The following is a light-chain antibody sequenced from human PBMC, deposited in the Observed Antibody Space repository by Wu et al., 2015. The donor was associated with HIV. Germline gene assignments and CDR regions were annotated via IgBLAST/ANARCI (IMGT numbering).Light chain of an antibody. J-gene: IGKJ5*01. CDR3: QQLNSFPLT. CDR2: DAS. Sequence: AIQLTQSPSSLSASIGDGVNITCRASQDIFTYLAWYQQTPGKPPRVLIYDASALQSGVSSRFSGSGSGKDFTLTISGLQREDFAIYFCQQLNSFPLTFGQGSRLEI. CDR1: QDIFTY. V-gene: IGKV1-13*02.